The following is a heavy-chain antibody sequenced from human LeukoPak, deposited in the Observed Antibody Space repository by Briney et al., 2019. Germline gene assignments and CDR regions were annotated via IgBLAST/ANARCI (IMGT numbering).Heavy chain of an antibody. Sequence: SVKVSCKASGGTFLTFAISWVRQAPGQGLEWMGGIIPIFGIPDSAQKFQGRLTITADESTTTAYMELSSLRSDDTAIYYCGLSGNYYYYYMDVWGKGTTVTISS. J-gene: IGHJ6*03. V-gene: IGHV1-69*13. D-gene: IGHD6-25*01. CDR3: GLSGNYYYYYMDV. CDR1: GGTFLTFA. CDR2: IIPIFGIP.